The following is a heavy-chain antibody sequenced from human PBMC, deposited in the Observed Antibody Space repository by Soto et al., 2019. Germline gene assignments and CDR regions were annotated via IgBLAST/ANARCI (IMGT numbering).Heavy chain of an antibody. CDR1: GGSISSFD. CDR3: ARVWGGAFDI. D-gene: IGHD3-10*01. CDR2: IYYSGST. V-gene: IGHV4-59*01. J-gene: IGHJ3*02. Sequence: SETLSLTCTVFGGSISSFDWSWIRQPPGKGLEWIGYIYYSGSTNYNPSLKSRVTISVDTSKNQFSLKLSSVTAADTAVYYCARVWGGAFDIWGQGTMVTVSS.